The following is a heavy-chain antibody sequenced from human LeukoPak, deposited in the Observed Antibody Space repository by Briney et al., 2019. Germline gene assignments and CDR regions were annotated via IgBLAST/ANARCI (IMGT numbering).Heavy chain of an antibody. V-gene: IGHV3-30-3*01. J-gene: IGHJ6*02. CDR1: GFTFSRYA. D-gene: IGHD3-10*01. Sequence: GGSLRLSCAASGFTFSRYAMHWVRQAPGKGLEWVAVISYDGSNKYYADSVKGRFTISRDNSKNTLYLQMNSLRAEDTAVYYCARVRPEDYYGSGSGYYYYGMDVWGQGTTVTVSS. CDR2: ISYDGSNK. CDR3: ARVRPEDYYGSGSGYYYYGMDV.